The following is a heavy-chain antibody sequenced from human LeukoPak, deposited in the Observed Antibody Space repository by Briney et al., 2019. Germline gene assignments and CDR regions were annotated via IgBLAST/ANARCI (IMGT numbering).Heavy chain of an antibody. Sequence: ASVKVSCKVSGYTLTELSMHWVRQAPGKGLEWMAGFDPEDGETIYAQKFQGRVTMTEDTSTDTAYMELSSLRSEDTAVYYCATDRIAAAALYAFDIWGQGTMVTVSS. V-gene: IGHV1-24*01. J-gene: IGHJ3*02. CDR2: FDPEDGET. D-gene: IGHD6-13*01. CDR1: GYTLTELS. CDR3: ATDRIAAAALYAFDI.